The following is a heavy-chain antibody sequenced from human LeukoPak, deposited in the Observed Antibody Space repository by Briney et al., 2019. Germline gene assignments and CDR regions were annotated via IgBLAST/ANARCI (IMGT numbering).Heavy chain of an antibody. CDR1: GVSISSSEW. D-gene: IGHD3-9*01. CDR3: GKTDIYFNPIDY. J-gene: IGHJ4*02. CDR2: IHRDGRT. V-gene: IGHV4-4*02. Sequence: PSETLSLTCAVSGVSISSSEWWIWVRQPPGQGLEWVGEIHRDGRTRYNPSLKSRVTMSVDYSKNQFSLKVSSVTAADTAMYYCGKTDIYFNPIDYWGPGSLVTVSS.